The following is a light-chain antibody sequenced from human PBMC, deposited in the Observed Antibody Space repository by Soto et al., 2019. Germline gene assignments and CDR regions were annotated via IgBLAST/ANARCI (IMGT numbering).Light chain of an antibody. CDR3: QQYDNWPPWT. V-gene: IGKV3-15*01. J-gene: IGKJ1*01. CDR2: GAS. Sequence: EVVFTPSTGTLSLSPGERATLSCRASQSISGTLAWYQQKPGQAPRLLIYGASTRATSFPARFSGSGSGTDFTLTISSLQSEDFAVYYCQQYDNWPPWTFGQGTKVDIK. CDR1: QSISGT.